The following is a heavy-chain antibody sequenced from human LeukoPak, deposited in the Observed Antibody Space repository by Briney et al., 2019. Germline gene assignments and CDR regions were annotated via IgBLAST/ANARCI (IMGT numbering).Heavy chain of an antibody. CDR2: IYYSGST. D-gene: IGHD3-3*01. CDR1: GGFISSYY. Sequence: PSETLFLTCTVSGGFISSYYWSWIRQPPGKGLEWIGYIYYSGSTNYNPSLKSRVTISVDTFKNQFSLKLSSVTAADTAVYCCARLRNEATTFWSGYSNDYYYYYYMDVWGKGTTVTVSS. V-gene: IGHV4-59*01. CDR3: ARLRNEATTFWSGYSNDYYYYYYMDV. J-gene: IGHJ6*03.